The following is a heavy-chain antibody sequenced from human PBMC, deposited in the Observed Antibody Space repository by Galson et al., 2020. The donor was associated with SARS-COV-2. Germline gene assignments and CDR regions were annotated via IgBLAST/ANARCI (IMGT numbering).Heavy chain of an antibody. Sequence: SETLSLTCTVSGDSISNYYWGWIRQPPGKGLEWIGYIYYSGSTYYNPSLKSRVTISLDTSKKHFSLKLSSVTAADTALYYCASQRIAASSQIDYWGQGTLVTVSS. CDR3: ASQRIAASSQIDY. D-gene: IGHD6-13*01. CDR1: GDSISNYY. V-gene: IGHV4-59*01. CDR2: IYYSGST. J-gene: IGHJ4*02.